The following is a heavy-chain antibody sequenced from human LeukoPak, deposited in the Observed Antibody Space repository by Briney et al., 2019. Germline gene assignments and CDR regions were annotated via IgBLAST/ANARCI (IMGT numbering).Heavy chain of an antibody. J-gene: IGHJ4*02. CDR2: MNPNSGNT. D-gene: IGHD3-10*01. Sequence: ASVKVSCKASGYTFTSYDINWVRQATGQGLEWMGWMNPNSGNTNYAQKLQGRVTMTTDTSTSTAYMELRSLRSDDTAVYYCARDLGAHYYGSGSYYKIQRDYWGQGTLVTVSS. CDR3: ARDLGAHYYGSGSYYKIQRDY. CDR1: GYTFTSYD. V-gene: IGHV1-18*01.